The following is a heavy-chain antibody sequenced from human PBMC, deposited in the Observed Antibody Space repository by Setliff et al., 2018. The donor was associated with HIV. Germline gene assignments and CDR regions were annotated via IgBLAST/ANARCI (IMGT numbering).Heavy chain of an antibody. D-gene: IGHD5-12*01. CDR2: IYYSGGT. J-gene: IGHJ3*02. CDR1: SGPISNGGFY. CDR3: ARGIYRPWGGYSAFATDAFET. Sequence: SETLSLTCTVSSGPISNGGFYWSWIRHHPGKGLEWIGYIYYSGGTYYSPSLKSRVSMSIDSFKNQFSLNLTSVTAADTAVYYCARGIYRPWGGYSAFATDAFETWGQGTLVTVSS. V-gene: IGHV4-31*03.